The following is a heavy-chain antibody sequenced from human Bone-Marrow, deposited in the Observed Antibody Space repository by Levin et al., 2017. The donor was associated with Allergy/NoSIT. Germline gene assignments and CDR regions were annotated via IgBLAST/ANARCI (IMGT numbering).Heavy chain of an antibody. CDR3: AREGAGYCSGGSCYQDNWFDP. Sequence: GGSLRLSCAASGFTFSSYAMHWVRQAPGKGLEWVAVISYDGSNKYYADSVKGRFTISRDNSKNTLYLQMNSLRAEDTAVYYCAREGAGYCSGGSCYQDNWFDPWGQGTLVTVSS. CDR1: GFTFSSYA. V-gene: IGHV3-30-3*01. J-gene: IGHJ5*02. D-gene: IGHD2-15*01. CDR2: ISYDGSNK.